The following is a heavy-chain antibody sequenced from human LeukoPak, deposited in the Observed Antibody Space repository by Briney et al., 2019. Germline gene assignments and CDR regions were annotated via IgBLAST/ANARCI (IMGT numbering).Heavy chain of an antibody. Sequence: GGSLRLSCAASGFTFSSYAMHWVRQAPGKGLEWVAVISYDGSNKYYADSVKGRFTISRDNAKNSLYLQMNSLGAEDTAVYYCARDYFTVTIWGQGTLVTVSS. D-gene: IGHD4-17*01. V-gene: IGHV3-30-3*01. CDR1: GFTFSSYA. J-gene: IGHJ4*02. CDR2: ISYDGSNK. CDR3: ARDYFTVTI.